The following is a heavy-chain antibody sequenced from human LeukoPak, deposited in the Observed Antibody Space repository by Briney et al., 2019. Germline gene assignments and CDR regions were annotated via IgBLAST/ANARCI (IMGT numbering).Heavy chain of an antibody. D-gene: IGHD3-22*01. CDR1: GGSISSYY. V-gene: IGHV4-59*01. CDR3: ARVGDAQAADTYYYDSSGIFDY. CDR2: IYYSGST. J-gene: IGHJ4*02. Sequence: SETLSLTCTVSGGSISSYYWSWIRQPPGKGLEWIGYIYYSGSTNYNPSLKSRVTISVDTSKNQFSLKLSSVTAADTAVYYCARVGDAQAADTYYYDSSGIFDYWGQGTLVTVSS.